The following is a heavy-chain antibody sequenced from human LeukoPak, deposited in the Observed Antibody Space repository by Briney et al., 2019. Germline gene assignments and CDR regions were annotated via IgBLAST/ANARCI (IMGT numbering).Heavy chain of an antibody. CDR3: ARQVGQQLVLRFFDY. J-gene: IGHJ4*02. Sequence: TGESLKISCKGSGYSFTSYWIGWVRQMPGKGLEWMGIIYPGDSDTRYSPSFQGQVTISADKSISTAYLQWSSLKASDTAMYYCARQVGQQLVLRFFDYWGQGTLVTVSS. CDR2: IYPGDSDT. CDR1: GYSFTSYW. D-gene: IGHD6-13*01. V-gene: IGHV5-51*01.